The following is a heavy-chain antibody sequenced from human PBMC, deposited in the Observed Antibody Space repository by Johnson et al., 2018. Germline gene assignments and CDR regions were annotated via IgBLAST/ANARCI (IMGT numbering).Heavy chain of an antibody. J-gene: IGHJ3*02. CDR1: GFTFGDYA. CDR2: IRSKAYGGTT. D-gene: IGHD6-19*01. V-gene: IGHV3-49*03. Sequence: EVQLVESGGGLVQPGRSLRLSCTASGFTFGDYAMSWFRQAPGTGLEWVGFIRSKAYGGTTEYAASVKGRLTISRDDSKSIAYLHMNILKIEDTAVYYCARVPLAVAGSAFDIWGQGTMVTVSS. CDR3: ARVPLAVAGSAFDI.